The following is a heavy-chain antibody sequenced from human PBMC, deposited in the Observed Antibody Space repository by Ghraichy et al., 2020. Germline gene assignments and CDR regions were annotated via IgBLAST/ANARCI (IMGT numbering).Heavy chain of an antibody. J-gene: IGHJ5*02. V-gene: IGHV1-18*01. CDR3: ARDSSGYYRRGWFDP. D-gene: IGHD3-22*01. CDR1: GYTFTSYG. CDR2: ISAYNGNT. Sequence: ASVKVSCKASGYTFTSYGISWVRQAPGQGLEWMGWISAYNGNTNYAQKLQGRVTMTTDTSTRTAYMELRSLRSDDTAVYYCARDSSGYYRRGWFDPWGQGTLVTVSS.